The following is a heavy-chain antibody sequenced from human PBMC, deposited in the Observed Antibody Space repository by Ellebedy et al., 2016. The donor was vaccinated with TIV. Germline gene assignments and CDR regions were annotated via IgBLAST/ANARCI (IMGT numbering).Heavy chain of an antibody. D-gene: IGHD2-2*02. Sequence: GESLKISXAASGFTFSSYSMNWVRQAPGKGLEWVSSISSSSSYIYYADSVKGRFTISRDNSKNTLYLQMNSLRAEDTAVYYCAKGGYCSGTRCYTGTSDYWGQGTLVTVSS. CDR3: AKGGYCSGTRCYTGTSDY. CDR1: GFTFSSYS. V-gene: IGHV3-21*04. J-gene: IGHJ4*02. CDR2: ISSSSSYI.